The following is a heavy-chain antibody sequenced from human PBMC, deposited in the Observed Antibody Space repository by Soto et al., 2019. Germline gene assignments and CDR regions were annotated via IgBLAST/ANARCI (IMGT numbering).Heavy chain of an antibody. D-gene: IGHD3-3*01. V-gene: IGHV3-30-3*01. CDR3: ARETSGFGVVITNYYGMDV. CDR2: ISYDGSNK. CDR1: GFTFSSYA. Sequence: QVQLVESGGGVVQPGRSLRLSCAASGFTFSSYAMHWVRQAPGKGLEWVAVISYDGSNKYYADSVKGRFTISRDNSKNTLYLQMNSLSADDTAVYYCARETSGFGVVITNYYGMDVWGQGTTVTVSS. J-gene: IGHJ6*02.